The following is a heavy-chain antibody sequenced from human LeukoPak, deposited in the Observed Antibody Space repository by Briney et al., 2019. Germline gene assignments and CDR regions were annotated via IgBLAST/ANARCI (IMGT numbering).Heavy chain of an antibody. CDR1: GFIFSNYA. J-gene: IGHJ3*02. CDR3: ARDRGTSDAFDI. CDR2: INHSGST. D-gene: IGHD3-10*01. Sequence: PGGSLRLSCAASGFIFSNYALHWIRQPPGKGLEWIGEINHSGSTNYNPSLKSRVTISVDTSKNQFSLKLSSVTAADTAVYYCARDRGTSDAFDIWGQGTMVTVSS. V-gene: IGHV4-34*01.